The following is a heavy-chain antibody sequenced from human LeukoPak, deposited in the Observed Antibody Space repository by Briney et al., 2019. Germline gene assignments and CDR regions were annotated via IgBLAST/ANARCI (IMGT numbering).Heavy chain of an antibody. V-gene: IGHV4-59*02. J-gene: IGHJ3*02. CDR3: ARGGSAFDI. D-gene: IGHD1-26*01. CDR1: GASVSSYY. CDR2: IYYSGST. Sequence: SETLSLTCAVSGASVSSYYWSWIRQPPGKGLEWIGYIYYSGSTNYNPSLESRVTISVDTSKNQFSLRLSSVTAADTAVYYCARGGSAFDIWGQGTMVTVSS.